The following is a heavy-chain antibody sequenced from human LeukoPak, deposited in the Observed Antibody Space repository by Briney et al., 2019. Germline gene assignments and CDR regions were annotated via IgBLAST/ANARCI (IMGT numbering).Heavy chain of an antibody. V-gene: IGHV1-46*01. CDR2: INPNGDAT. D-gene: IGHD1-20*01. CDR1: GYTFTKYL. CDR3: ARPLFCAFDNCGYWLDP. Sequence: ASVKVSCKTSGYTFTKYLIHWVRQAPGQGLEWVGTINPNGDATNYAPRLQGRLTLTQDTTTSTVYMELRGLTPDDTAVYYCARPLFCAFDNCGYWLDPWGPGTLVTVSS. J-gene: IGHJ5*02.